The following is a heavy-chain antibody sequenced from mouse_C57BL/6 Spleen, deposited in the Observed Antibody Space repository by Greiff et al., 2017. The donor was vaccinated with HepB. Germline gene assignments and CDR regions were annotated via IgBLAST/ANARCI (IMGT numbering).Heavy chain of an antibody. CDR3: ARGTAAYYYAMDY. Sequence: QVQLQQPGAELVRPGTSVKLSCKASGYTFTSYWMHWVKQRPGQGLEWIGVIDPSDSYTNYNQKFKGKATLTVDTSSSTAYMQLSSLTSEDSAVYYCARGTAAYYYAMDYWGQGTSVTVSS. CDR2: IDPSDSYT. D-gene: IGHD3-3*01. J-gene: IGHJ4*01. V-gene: IGHV1-59*01. CDR1: GYTFTSYW.